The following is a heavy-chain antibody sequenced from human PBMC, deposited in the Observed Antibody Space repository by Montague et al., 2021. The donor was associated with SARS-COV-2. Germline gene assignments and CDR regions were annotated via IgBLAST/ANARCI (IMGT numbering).Heavy chain of an antibody. D-gene: IGHD6-19*01. J-gene: IGHJ4*02. Sequence: SETLSLTCAVYGGSFSGYYWSWIRQPPGKGLEWIGEINHSESTNYNPSLKSRVTISVDTSKNQFSLKLSSVTAADTAVYYCARGSRQWLVRPPHYYYFDYWGQGTLVTVSS. V-gene: IGHV4-34*01. CDR2: INHSEST. CDR1: GGSFSGYY. CDR3: ARGSRQWLVRPPHYYYFDY.